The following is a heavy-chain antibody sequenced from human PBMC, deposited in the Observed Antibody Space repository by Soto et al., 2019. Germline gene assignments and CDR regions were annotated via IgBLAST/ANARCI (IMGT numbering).Heavy chain of an antibody. D-gene: IGHD5-18*01. V-gene: IGHV2-5*02. CDR1: GFSLSTSGVG. CDR2: IYWDDYK. CDR3: AHTLLPDYTYGPDFDY. J-gene: IGHJ4*02. Sequence: QITLKESGPTLVKPTQTLTLTCTFSGFSLSTSGVGVGWIRQPPGKALEWLALIYWDDYKRYSPSLQSRLTITKDTSKNQVVLTMTNVDPVDTATYYCAHTLLPDYTYGPDFDYWGQGTLVTVSS.